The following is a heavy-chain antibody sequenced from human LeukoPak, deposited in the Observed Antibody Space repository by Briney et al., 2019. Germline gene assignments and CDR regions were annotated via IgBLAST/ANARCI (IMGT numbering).Heavy chain of an antibody. CDR2: IRSKAYGGTT. D-gene: IGHD3-22*01. J-gene: IGHJ4*02. CDR1: GFTFGDYA. CDR3: TRDYDSSGYYY. Sequence: GGSLRLSCTASGFTFGDYAMSWVRQAPGKGLEWVGFIRSKAYGGTTEYAASVKGRFTISRDDSKSIAYLQMNSLKTEDTAVYYCTRDYDSSGYYYWGQGTLVTVPS. V-gene: IGHV3-49*04.